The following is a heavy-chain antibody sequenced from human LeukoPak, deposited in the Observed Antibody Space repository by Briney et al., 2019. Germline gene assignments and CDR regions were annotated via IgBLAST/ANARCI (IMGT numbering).Heavy chain of an antibody. CDR1: GFTFGSYW. V-gene: IGHV3-7*01. CDR2: IKEDGSEK. CDR3: ARDPSSLRDSFDY. Sequence: GGSPRLSCAASGFTFGSYWMNWVRQVPGKGLEWVANIKEDGSEKYYVDSAKGRFTISRDNAKNSLFLQMNSLRAEDTAVYYCARDPSSLRDSFDYWGQGTLVTVSS. J-gene: IGHJ4*02.